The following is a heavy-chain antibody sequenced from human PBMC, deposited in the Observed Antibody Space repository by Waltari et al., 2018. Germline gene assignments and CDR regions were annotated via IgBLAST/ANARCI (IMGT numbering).Heavy chain of an antibody. CDR2: IIPILGIA. V-gene: IGHV1-69*04. CDR3: AREGDYSGYDSYYYMDV. J-gene: IGHJ6*03. CDR1: GGTFSSYA. D-gene: IGHD5-12*01. Sequence: QVQLVQSGAEVTKPGSSVKVSCKASGGTFSSYAISWVRQAPGQGLEWMGGIIPILGIANYAQKFQGRVTITADESTSTAYMELSSLRSEDTAVYYCAREGDYSGYDSYYYMDVWGKGTTVTVSS.